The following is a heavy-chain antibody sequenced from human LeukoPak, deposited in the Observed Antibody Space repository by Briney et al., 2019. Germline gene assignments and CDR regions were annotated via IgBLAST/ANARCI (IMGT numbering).Heavy chain of an antibody. CDR1: GGSISSHNW. J-gene: IGHJ4*02. V-gene: IGHV4-4*02. CDR2: ISHSGST. D-gene: IGHD3-22*01. CDR3: AGLLNYYDTGAFFVTDY. Sequence: SETLSLTCAVSGGSISSHNWWNWVRQPPGKGLEWIGEISHSGSTNYNPFLKSRVTISVDKSKNQFSLRLSSVTAADTAVYYCAGLLNYYDTGAFFVTDYWGQGSLVTVSS.